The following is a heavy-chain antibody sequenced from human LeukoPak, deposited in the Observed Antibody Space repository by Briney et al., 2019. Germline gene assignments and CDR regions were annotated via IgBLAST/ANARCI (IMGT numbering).Heavy chain of an antibody. CDR1: GYNLGIYD. Sequence: GGCLRLSRTASGYNLGIYDMHGASHAPGKGLECVADLWDDGTNEYYVESVKGRFTTSRDNSKNTLYLEMNSLRGDDTAVYYCAKSGPQSGTYYGIDYWGQGTLVTVSS. D-gene: IGHD3-10*01. V-gene: IGHV3-33*06. CDR2: LWDDGTNE. J-gene: IGHJ4*02. CDR3: AKSGPQSGTYYGIDY.